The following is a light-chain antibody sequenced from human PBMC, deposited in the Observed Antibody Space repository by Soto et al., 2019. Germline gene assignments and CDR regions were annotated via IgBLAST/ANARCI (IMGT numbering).Light chain of an antibody. V-gene: IGKV3D-15*01. CDR1: QSIGTK. CDR3: QHYNDWLRT. J-gene: IGKJ1*01. CDR2: DAS. Sequence: EIVLTHSPATLSLSPVERVALSCRASQSIGTKLAWYQQKLGQAPRLLIYDASSRPTGMPARFSARGSGTDFTLTISSLQPDDFAVYYCQHYNDWLRTFGQGTKVDIK.